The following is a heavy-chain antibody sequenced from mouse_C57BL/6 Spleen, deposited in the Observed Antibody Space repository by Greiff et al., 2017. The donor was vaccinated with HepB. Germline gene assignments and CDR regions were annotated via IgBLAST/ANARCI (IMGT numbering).Heavy chain of an antibody. V-gene: IGHV6-6*01. CDR2: ISNKANNNAT. J-gene: IGHJ2*01. CDR1: GFTFSDAW. Sequence: EVKVEESGGGLVQPGGSMKLSCAASGFTFSDAWMDWVRQTPEKVLEWVAEISNKANNNATYYAESVNGRFTISRDASNSSVYLQMNSLRAEDTGIYYCTGIDFDCWGQGTTLTVSS. CDR3: TGIDFDC.